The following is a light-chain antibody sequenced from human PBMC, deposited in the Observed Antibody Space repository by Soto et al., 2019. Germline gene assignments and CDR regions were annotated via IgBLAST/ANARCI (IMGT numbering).Light chain of an antibody. V-gene: IGLV2-14*01. CDR1: SSDVGGYNY. CDR2: DVS. Sequence: QSALTQPASVSGSPGQSITISCTGTSSDVGGYNYVSWYQQHPGKAPKLMIYDVSNRPSGVSNRFSGSKSGNTASLTISGLQXXXXXXXYCSSYTSSSTYVVFGGGTKLTVL. CDR3: SSYTSSSTYVV. J-gene: IGLJ2*01.